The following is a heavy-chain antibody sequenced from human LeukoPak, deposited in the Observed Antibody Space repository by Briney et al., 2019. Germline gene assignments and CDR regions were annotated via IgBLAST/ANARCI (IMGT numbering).Heavy chain of an antibody. D-gene: IGHD6-19*01. CDR1: GFTFNSYS. J-gene: IGHJ4*02. Sequence: GGSLRLSCVGSGFTFNSYSMNWVRQAPGKGLEWASYISGTSNTIYYDDSVKGRFTVSRDNAKNSLYLQMNSLRAEDTAIYYCARDLGSYSSGWYMGFDYWGQGTLVTVSS. CDR3: ARDLGSYSSGWYMGFDY. CDR2: ISGTSNTI. V-gene: IGHV3-48*01.